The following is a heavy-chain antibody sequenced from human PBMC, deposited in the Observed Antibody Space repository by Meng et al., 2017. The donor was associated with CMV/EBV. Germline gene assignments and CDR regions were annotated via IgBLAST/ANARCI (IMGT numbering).Heavy chain of an antibody. J-gene: IGHJ4*02. Sequence: QVQLVQSGAEVKKPGSSVKVSCKASGGTFSSYAISWVRQAPGQGLEWMGGIIPIFGTANYAQKFQGRVTITADKSTSTAYMELSSLRSEDTAVYYCASAPTYNYYDSSGYSGYWGQGTLVTVSS. CDR3: ASAPTYNYYDSSGYSGY. CDR1: GGTFSSYA. D-gene: IGHD3-22*01. CDR2: IIPIFGTA. V-gene: IGHV1-69*06.